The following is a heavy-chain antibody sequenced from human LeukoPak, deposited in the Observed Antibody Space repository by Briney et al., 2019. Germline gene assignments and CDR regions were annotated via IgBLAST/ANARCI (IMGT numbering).Heavy chain of an antibody. CDR3: AHIITGLGATGYYFDY. CDR2: IDWDDDK. CDR1: GFSLTTSGTS. D-gene: IGHD1-26*01. V-gene: IGHV2-70*11. J-gene: IGHJ4*02. Sequence: SGPTLVNPTQTLTLTCTFSGFSLTTSGTSVSWIRQPPGKALEWLARIDWDDDKYYSTSLKTRLTISKDTSKNQVLLTMTDMDPVDTATYYCAHIITGLGATGYYFDYWGPGTLVTVSS.